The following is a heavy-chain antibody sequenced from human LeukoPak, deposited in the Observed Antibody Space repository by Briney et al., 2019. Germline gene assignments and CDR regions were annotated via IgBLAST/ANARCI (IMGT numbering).Heavy chain of an antibody. CDR1: GFSFSSYE. CDR2: ISRGGDEI. CDR3: ARDRPDRGYSYGRDFDC. V-gene: IGHV3-48*03. Sequence: GESLKISCAASGFSFSSYEMNWVRQAPGKGLQWISYISRGGDEIYYADSVKGRFTVSRDNAKNSLYLQMNSLRAEDTAVYYCARDRPDRGYSYGRDFDCWGQGTLVTVSS. D-gene: IGHD5-18*01. J-gene: IGHJ4*02.